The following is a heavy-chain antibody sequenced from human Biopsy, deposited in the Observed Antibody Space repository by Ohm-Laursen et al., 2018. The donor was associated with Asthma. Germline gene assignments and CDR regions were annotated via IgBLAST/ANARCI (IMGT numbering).Heavy chain of an antibody. CDR2: NHHSGYT. J-gene: IGHJ6*02. CDR3: ARGSSSRLSQWELLVSGGKRAHSYYGMDV. V-gene: IGHV4-34*01. Sequence: SDTLSLTCAVYGGSFSSNYWSWIRQTPGKGLEWLGANHHSGYTNYNPCLSSRPTLSVDTSKNQFSLRLTSVTAADTAVYYCARGSSSRLSQWELLVSGGKRAHSYYGMDVWGQGTTVTVSS. D-gene: IGHD1-26*01. CDR1: GGSFSSNY.